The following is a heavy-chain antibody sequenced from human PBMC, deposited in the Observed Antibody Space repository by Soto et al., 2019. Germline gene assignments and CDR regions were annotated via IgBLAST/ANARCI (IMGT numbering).Heavy chain of an antibody. V-gene: IGHV4-4*02. CDR2: IYLSRST. D-gene: IGHD3-22*01. CDR3: ARIFVYDSSAYEGDY. J-gene: IGHJ4*02. Sequence: SETLSLTYAVSGGCISSSNWWIWVRQPPGKGLEGIGEIYLSRSTNYEPYLKSGVTISVDKSKNQFSLKLSSGTDEDKAVYYCARIFVYDSSAYEGDYWAQGTLVNLSS. CDR1: GGCISSSNW.